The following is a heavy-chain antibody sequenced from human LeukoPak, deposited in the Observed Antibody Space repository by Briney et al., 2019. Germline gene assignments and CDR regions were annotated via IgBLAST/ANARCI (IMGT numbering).Heavy chain of an antibody. J-gene: IGHJ4*02. Sequence: PSETLSLTCTVSGGSISSSYYWGWIRQPPGKGLEWIGSIYYSGSTYCNPSLKSRVTISVDTSKNQFSLKLSSVTAADTAVYFCARDLFYDILTGYYNDGFDYWGQGTLVTVSS. D-gene: IGHD3-9*01. CDR3: ARDLFYDILTGYYNDGFDY. V-gene: IGHV4-39*07. CDR1: GGSISSSYY. CDR2: IYYSGST.